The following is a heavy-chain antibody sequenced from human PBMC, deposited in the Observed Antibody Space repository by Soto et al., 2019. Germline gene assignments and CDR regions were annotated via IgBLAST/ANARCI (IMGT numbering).Heavy chain of an antibody. Sequence: SETLSLTCTVSGGSISSGGYYWSWIRQHPGKGLEWIGYIYYSGSTYYNPSLKSRVTISVDTSKNQFSLKLSSVTAADTAVYYCARGVAPMVYAIRGAWFDPWGQGTQVTVSS. CDR2: IYYSGST. D-gene: IGHD2-8*01. CDR3: ARGVAPMVYAIRGAWFDP. V-gene: IGHV4-31*03. J-gene: IGHJ5*02. CDR1: GGSISSGGYY.